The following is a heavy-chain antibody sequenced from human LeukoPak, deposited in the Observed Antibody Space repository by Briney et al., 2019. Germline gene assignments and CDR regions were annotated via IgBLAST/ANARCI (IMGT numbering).Heavy chain of an antibody. Sequence: GGSLRLSCAASGFTFSSYWMSWVRQAPGKGLEWVANIKKDGSEKYYVDSVKGRFTISRDNAKTSLYLQMNSLRAEDTAVYYCARRCGGITMVRGIPFDPWGQGTLVTVSS. V-gene: IGHV3-7*01. CDR1: GFTFSSYW. CDR3: ARRCGGITMVRGIPFDP. CDR2: IKKDGSEK. D-gene: IGHD3-10*01. J-gene: IGHJ5*02.